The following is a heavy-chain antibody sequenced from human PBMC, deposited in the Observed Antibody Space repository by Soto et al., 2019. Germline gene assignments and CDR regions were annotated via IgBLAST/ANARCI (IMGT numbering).Heavy chain of an antibody. CDR3: AKDRNWDMKVATVGAIDI. Sequence: GGSLRLSCAASGFTFSSYAMSWVRQAPGKGLEWVSAISGSGGSTYYADSVKGRFTISRDNSKNTLYLQMNSLRAEDTAVYYCAKDRNWDMKVATVGAIDIWGEGTMVTVS. D-gene: IGHD5-12*01. CDR1: GFTFSSYA. J-gene: IGHJ3*02. V-gene: IGHV3-23*01. CDR2: ISGSGGST.